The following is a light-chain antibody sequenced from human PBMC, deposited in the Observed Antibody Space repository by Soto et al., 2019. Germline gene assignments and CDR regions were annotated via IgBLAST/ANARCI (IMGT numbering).Light chain of an antibody. V-gene: IGLV1-47*02. J-gene: IGLJ1*01. CDR1: SASVGTNF. CDR3: AAWDDNLSTYV. Sequence: QSLLTQPPSASLTPGQRVSISCSGYSASVGTNFVYWYQHLPGTAPEVLLHSNNPRPSGVPDRFSGSESGTSASLAISGLRSEDEADYYCAAWDDNLSTYVFGSVTKSPS. CDR2: SNN.